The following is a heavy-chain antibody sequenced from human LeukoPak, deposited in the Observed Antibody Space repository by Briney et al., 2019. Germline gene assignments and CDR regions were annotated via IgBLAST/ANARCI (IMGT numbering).Heavy chain of an antibody. D-gene: IGHD6-13*01. CDR2: ISAYNGNT. Sequence: VASVKVSCKASGYTFTSYGISWVRQAPGQGLEWMGWISAYNGNTNYAQKLQGRVTMTTDTSTSTAYMELRSLRSDDTAVYYCARDPTYSSSWPNYYYYYMDVWGKGTTVTVSS. J-gene: IGHJ6*03. CDR3: ARDPTYSSSWPNYYYYYMDV. CDR1: GYTFTSYG. V-gene: IGHV1-18*01.